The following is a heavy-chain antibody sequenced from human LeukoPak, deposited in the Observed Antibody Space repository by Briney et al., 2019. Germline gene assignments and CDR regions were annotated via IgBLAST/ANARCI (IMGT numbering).Heavy chain of an antibody. CDR1: GVSLRGYY. V-gene: IGHV4-34*01. CDR2: ISHEGDS. Sequence: SQTLPLTCAVYGVSLRGYYWSWIRQSPEKGLEWIGEISHEGDSIYNPSLKSRLTLSVDMSKNQFSLNLRSVTAADTAVYYCARGRKFVSDFYFDVWGKGTTVIVSS. D-gene: IGHD5/OR15-5a*01. CDR3: ARGRKFVSDFYFDV. J-gene: IGHJ6*03.